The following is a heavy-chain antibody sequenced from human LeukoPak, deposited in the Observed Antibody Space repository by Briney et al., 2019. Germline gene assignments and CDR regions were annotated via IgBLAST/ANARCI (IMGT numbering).Heavy chain of an antibody. J-gene: IGHJ4*02. D-gene: IGHD3-22*01. V-gene: IGHV3-30-3*01. Sequence: GGSLRLSCAASGFTFSSYTVHWVRQAPGKGLEWVAVISYDGDNKYYADSVKGRFTISRDNSKNTLYLQMNSLRVEDTAVYYCARGAFYDSSGGTAGFDYWGQGTLVTVSS. CDR1: GFTFSSYT. CDR2: ISYDGDNK. CDR3: ARGAFYDSSGGTAGFDY.